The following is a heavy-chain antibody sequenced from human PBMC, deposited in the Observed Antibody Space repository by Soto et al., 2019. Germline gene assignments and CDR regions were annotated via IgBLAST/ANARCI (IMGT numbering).Heavy chain of an antibody. J-gene: IGHJ1*01. CDR3: VKDESINWYSGHFRH. Sequence: EVQLVESGGGLVQPGRSLRLSCAASGFTFDDYAMHWVRQVPGKGLEWVSGINWNSGSIGYGDSVKSRFAISRDNAKNSLHLQMNSLSAEDTAFYYGVKDESINWYSGHFRHWGQGTLVTVSS. CDR1: GFTFDDYA. V-gene: IGHV3-9*01. D-gene: IGHD6-13*01. CDR2: INWNSGSI.